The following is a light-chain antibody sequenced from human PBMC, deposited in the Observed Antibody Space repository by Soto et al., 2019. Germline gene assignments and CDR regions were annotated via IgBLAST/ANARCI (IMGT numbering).Light chain of an antibody. CDR3: QAWDSTKV. CDR2: QDS. CDR1: KLGDKY. Sequence: SYELTQPPSVSVSPGQTASITCSGDKLGDKYVCWYQQKPGQSPVLVIYQDSKRPSGIPERFSGSNSGNTATLTISGTQAVDEADYYCQAWDSTKVFGGGTKLTVL. V-gene: IGLV3-1*01. J-gene: IGLJ2*01.